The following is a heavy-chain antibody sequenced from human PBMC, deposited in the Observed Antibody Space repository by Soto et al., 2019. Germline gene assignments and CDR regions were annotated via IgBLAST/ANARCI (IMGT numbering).Heavy chain of an antibody. J-gene: IGHJ5*02. Sequence: PETLSLTCTVSGDSITRSNFYWGWIRQPPGKGLEWLGSIFYSGSTFYNPALKSRVTFSVDTSKNHFSLKLSSVTAADTAVYYCARHKTTMLTVVSAFDPWGQGTRVTVSS. D-gene: IGHD3-22*01. CDR2: IFYSGST. CDR3: ARHKTTMLTVVSAFDP. V-gene: IGHV4-39*02. CDR1: GDSITRSNFY.